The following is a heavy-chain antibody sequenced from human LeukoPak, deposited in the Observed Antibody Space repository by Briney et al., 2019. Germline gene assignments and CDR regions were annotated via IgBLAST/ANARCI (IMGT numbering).Heavy chain of an antibody. CDR3: AGYSTSSVYWFDS. V-gene: IGHV4-59*08. J-gene: IGHJ5*01. CDR1: GGSISSYY. CDR2: IYHSGNT. D-gene: IGHD6-6*01. Sequence: PSETLSLTCTVSGGSISSYYWHWIRQPPGKGLEWIAYIYHSGNTNYNPSLRSRATISLDTSKNQFSLKLSSVTAADTAVYYCAGYSTSSVYWFDSWGQGTLVTVSS.